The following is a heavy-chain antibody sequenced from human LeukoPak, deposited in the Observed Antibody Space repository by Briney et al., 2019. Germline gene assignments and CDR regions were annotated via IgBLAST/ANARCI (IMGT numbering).Heavy chain of an antibody. CDR3: ARIPQSAEGYYGKDV. CDR2: IYYSGST. CDR1: RGSISSYY. J-gene: IGHJ6*02. V-gene: IGHV4-59*08. Sequence: SETLSLTCTVSRGSISSYYWSWIRQPPGKGLEWIGYIYYSGSTNYNPSLKSRVTISVDTSKNQFSLKLSSVTAADTAVYYCARIPQSAEGYYGKDVWGQGTTVTVSS.